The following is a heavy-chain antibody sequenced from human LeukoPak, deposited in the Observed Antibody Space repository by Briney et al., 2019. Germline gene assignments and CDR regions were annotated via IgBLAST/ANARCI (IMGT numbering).Heavy chain of an antibody. J-gene: IGHJ4*02. CDR1: GFTFSSYS. Sequence: GGSLRLSCAASGFTFSSYSMNWVRQAPGKGLEWVSSISSSSSYIYYADSVKGRFTISRDNAKNTLYLQMNSLRAEDTAVYYCARESITIFGGGGQGTLVTVSS. CDR2: ISSSSSYI. CDR3: ARESITIFGG. D-gene: IGHD3-3*01. V-gene: IGHV3-21*01.